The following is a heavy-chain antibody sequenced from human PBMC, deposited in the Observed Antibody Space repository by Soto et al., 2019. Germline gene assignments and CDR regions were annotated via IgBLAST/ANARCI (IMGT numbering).Heavy chain of an antibody. D-gene: IGHD6-13*01. CDR3: AKDFLNNIAAAGTCWFDP. CDR1: GFTFSSYG. CDR2: ISYDGSNK. Sequence: GGSLRLSCAASGFTFSSYGMHWVRQAPGKGLEWVAVISYDGSNKYYADSVKGRFTISRDNSKNTLYLQMNSLRAEDTAVYYCAKDFLNNIAAAGTCWFDPWGQGTLVTVSS. V-gene: IGHV3-30*18. J-gene: IGHJ5*02.